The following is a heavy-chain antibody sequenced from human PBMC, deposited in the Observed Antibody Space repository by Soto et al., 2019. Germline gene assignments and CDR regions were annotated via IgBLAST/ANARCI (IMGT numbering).Heavy chain of an antibody. CDR1: GGTTSSYT. Sequence: QVQLVQPGAEVEKPGSSVKVSCKASGGTTSSYTISWVRQSPGQGLEWMGNIVTMIGKVDYAQKFQRRVTITADKSTRTVYMELSSLRSEDTAVYFCALRTGNWNPLADWGQGTLVTVSS. V-gene: IGHV1-69*02. D-gene: IGHD1-1*01. J-gene: IGHJ4*02. CDR3: ALRTGNWNPLAD. CDR2: IVTMIGKV.